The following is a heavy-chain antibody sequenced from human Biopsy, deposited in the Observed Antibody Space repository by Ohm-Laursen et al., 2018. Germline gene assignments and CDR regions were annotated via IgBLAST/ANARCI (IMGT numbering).Heavy chain of an antibody. CDR1: GGSISNNNYY. V-gene: IGHV4-39*01. D-gene: IGHD3-22*01. Sequence: TLSLTCAVSGGSISNNNYYWGWIRQPPGKGLEWIGSIFYRGSTHYKPSLKSRVNVSVDTSKNQFSLKLNSVTAADTAVYYCARDYDTSGYYYVSWGQGTLVTVSS. J-gene: IGHJ5*02. CDR2: IFYRGST. CDR3: ARDYDTSGYYYVS.